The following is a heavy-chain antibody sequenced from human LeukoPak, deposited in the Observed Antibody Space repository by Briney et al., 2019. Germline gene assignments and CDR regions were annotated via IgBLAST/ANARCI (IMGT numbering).Heavy chain of an antibody. CDR3: ARQGSNSSGWYPVDD. CDR1: GYTFTAYY. J-gene: IGHJ4*02. D-gene: IGHD6-19*01. V-gene: IGHV1-2*02. Sequence: EASVKVSCKASGYTFTAYYIHWLRQAPGQGLEWMGWMNPNSGGTKYAQTFQGRVTLTRDTSISTAYLELSSLTSDDTAVYFCARQGSNSSGWYPVDDWGQGTLVTVSS. CDR2: MNPNSGGT.